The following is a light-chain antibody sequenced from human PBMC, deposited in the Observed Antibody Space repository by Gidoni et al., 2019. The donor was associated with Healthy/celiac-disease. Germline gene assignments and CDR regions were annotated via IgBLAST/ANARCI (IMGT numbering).Light chain of an antibody. CDR2: WAS. CDR1: QSVLYSSNNKNY. CDR3: QQYYSTPPT. J-gene: IGKJ1*01. V-gene: IGKV4-1*01. Sequence: DIVMPQSPDSLAVSLGERATINCKSSQSVLYSSNNKNYLAWYQQKPGQPPKLLIYWASTRESGVPDRVSGSGSGTDFTLTISSLQAEDVAVYYCQQYYSTPPTFGQGTKVEIK.